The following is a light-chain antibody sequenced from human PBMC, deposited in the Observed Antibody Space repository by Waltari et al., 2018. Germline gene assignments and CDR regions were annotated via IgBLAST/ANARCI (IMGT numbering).Light chain of an antibody. J-gene: IGKJ1*01. CDR1: QSVGTS. V-gene: IGKV3-20*01. CDR3: QHYVRLPAT. CDR2: GAS. Sequence: CRASQSVGTSLAWYQQKPGQAPRLLIYGASRRATGIPDRFSGSGSGTDFSLTISRLEPEDFAVYYCQHYVRLPATFGQGTEVEI.